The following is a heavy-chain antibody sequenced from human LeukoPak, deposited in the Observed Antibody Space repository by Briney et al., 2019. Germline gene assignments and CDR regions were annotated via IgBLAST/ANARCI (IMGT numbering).Heavy chain of an antibody. CDR3: ARDPIHRDDYNAD. V-gene: IGHV4-34*01. J-gene: IGHJ4*02. D-gene: IGHD5-24*01. CDR2: ISHSGST. CDR1: GGSFSGYY. Sequence: SETLSLTCAVYGGSFSGYYWSWIRQPPGKGLEWIGEISHSGSTNYNPSLKSRVTISIDTSKNRMSLRLISVTAADTAVYYCARDPIHRDDYNADWGQGALVSVSS.